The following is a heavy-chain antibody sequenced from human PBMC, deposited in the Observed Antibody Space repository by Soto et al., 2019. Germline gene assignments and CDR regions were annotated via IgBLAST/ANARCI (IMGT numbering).Heavy chain of an antibody. CDR3: ARAPYEYSYGYLRASGAFDI. Sequence: GGSLRLSCAASGFTFSDYYMSWIRQAPGKGLEWVSYISSSSSYTNYADSVKGRFTISRDNAKNSLYLQMNSLRAEDTAVYYCARAPYEYSYGYLRASGAFDIWGQGTMVTVSS. CDR2: ISSSSSYT. D-gene: IGHD5-18*01. V-gene: IGHV3-11*06. J-gene: IGHJ3*02. CDR1: GFTFSDYY.